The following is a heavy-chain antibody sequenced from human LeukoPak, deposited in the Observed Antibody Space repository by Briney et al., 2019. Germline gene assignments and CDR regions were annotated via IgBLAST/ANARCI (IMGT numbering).Heavy chain of an antibody. J-gene: IGHJ3*02. CDR1: GGTFSDHA. V-gene: IGHV1-69*10. CDR3: AGEGKFYGSGSLNAFDI. Sequence: SVKVSCKASGGTFSDHALNWVRQAPGQGLEWMGVFIPILGTANSTQKFQDRVTITADISTNTVYMELSSLRPEDTAVYYCAGEGKFYGSGSLNAFDIWGQGTMVTVSS. D-gene: IGHD3-10*01. CDR2: FIPILGTA.